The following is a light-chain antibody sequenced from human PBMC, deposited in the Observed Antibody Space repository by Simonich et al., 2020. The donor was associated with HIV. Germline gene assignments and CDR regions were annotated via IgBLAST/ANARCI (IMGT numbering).Light chain of an antibody. CDR2: GAS. CDR1: QRISTN. V-gene: IGKV3-15*01. CDR3: QQRSNWPPLT. Sequence: EIVMTQSPATLSVSPGERATLSCRASQRISTNLAWYQQKPGQAPRLLMHGASTRASGIPARFSGSGSGTEFTLTISSLEPEDFAVYYCQQRSNWPPLTFGGGTKVEIK. J-gene: IGKJ4*01.